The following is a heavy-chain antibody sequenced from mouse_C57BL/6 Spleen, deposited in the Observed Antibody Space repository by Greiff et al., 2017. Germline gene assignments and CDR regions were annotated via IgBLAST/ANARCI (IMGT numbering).Heavy chain of an antibody. CDR3: ASGSAGSPFAY. CDR1: GYTFTSYW. V-gene: IGHV1-53*01. J-gene: IGHJ3*01. Sequence: QVHVKQSGTELVKPGASVKLSCKASGYTFTSYWMHWVKQRPGQGLEWIGNINPSNGGTNYNEKFKSKATLTVDKSSSTAYMQLSSLTSEDSAVYYCASGSAGSPFAYWGQGTLVTVSA. D-gene: IGHD3-2*02. CDR2: INPSNGGT.